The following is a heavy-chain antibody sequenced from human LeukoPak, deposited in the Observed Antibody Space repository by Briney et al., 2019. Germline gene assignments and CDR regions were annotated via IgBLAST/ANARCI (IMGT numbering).Heavy chain of an antibody. D-gene: IGHD3-10*01. V-gene: IGHV4-39*07. CDR1: GGSISSSSYY. CDR2: IYYSGST. Sequence: PSETLSLTCTVSGGSISSSSYYWGWIRQPPGKGLEWIGSIYYSGSTYYNPSLKSRVTISVDTSKNQFSLKLSSVTAADTAVYYCARVSWGKRGPGRGYFNYWGQGTLVTVSS. CDR3: ARVSWGKRGPGRGYFNY. J-gene: IGHJ4*02.